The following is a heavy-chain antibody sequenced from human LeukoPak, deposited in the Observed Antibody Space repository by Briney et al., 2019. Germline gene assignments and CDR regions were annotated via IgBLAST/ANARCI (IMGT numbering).Heavy chain of an antibody. J-gene: IGHJ3*02. CDR3: AKVGGMTTINIAFFDI. CDR2: IYHSGST. Sequence: PSETLSLTCNVSGGSISSDYWNWIRQPPGKALEWIGYIYHSGSTNYNPSLRSRVTISIDKSKKQFSLKLTSVTAADTAIYYCAKVGGMTTINIAFFDIWGQGTMVTVSS. D-gene: IGHD2-15*01. CDR1: GGSISSDY. V-gene: IGHV4-59*01.